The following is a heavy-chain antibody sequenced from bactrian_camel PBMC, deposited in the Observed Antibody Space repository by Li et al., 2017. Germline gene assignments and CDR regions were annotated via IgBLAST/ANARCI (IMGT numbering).Heavy chain of an antibody. CDR1: GITFSRHD. CDR3: AAARYCTWYGELVESQYEH. CDR2: VMSLSVNT. Sequence: VQLVESGGGLVQPGESLRLSCLASGITFSRHDMSWVRQAPGKGRDGVAVMSLSVNTYYADSVKGRFTISRNDAKDILYLQMTALRPDDTAVYYCAAARYCTWYGELVESQYEHWGQGTQVTVS. D-gene: IGHD6*01. V-gene: IGHV3S40*01. J-gene: IGHJ4*01.